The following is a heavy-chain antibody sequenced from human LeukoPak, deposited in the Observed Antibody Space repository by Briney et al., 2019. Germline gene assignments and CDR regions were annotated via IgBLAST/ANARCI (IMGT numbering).Heavy chain of an antibody. CDR1: GFSYAAPAFTFSSYA. CDR3: GRDPNGDYVGAFEF. D-gene: IGHD4-17*01. V-gene: IGHV3-23*01. Sequence: TGGSLRLSCAASGFSYAAPAFTFSSYAMNWVRQAPGKGLEWVSATSGTGGSTFYADSVKGRFTISRDNSKNTLYLEMNSLRAEDTAVYYCGRDPNGDYVGAFEFWGQGTLVSVSS. CDR2: TSGTGGST. J-gene: IGHJ3*01.